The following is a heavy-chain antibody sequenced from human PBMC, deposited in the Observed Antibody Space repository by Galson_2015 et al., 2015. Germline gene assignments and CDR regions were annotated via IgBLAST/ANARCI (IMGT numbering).Heavy chain of an antibody. D-gene: IGHD3-10*01. V-gene: IGHV3-23*01. J-gene: IGHJ4*02. CDR2: ISGSGGST. Sequence: SLRLSCAASGFTFSSYAMSWVRQAPGKGLEWVSAISGSGGSTYYADSVKGRFTTSRDNSKNTLYLQMNSLRAEDTAVYYCAKDSGWATHFDYWGQGTLVTVSS. CDR3: AKDSGWATHFDY. CDR1: GFTFSSYA.